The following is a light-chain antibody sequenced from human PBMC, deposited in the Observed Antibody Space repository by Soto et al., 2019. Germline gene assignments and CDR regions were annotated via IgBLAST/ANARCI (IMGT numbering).Light chain of an antibody. CDR2: EVN. CDR1: SSDVGGYNY. J-gene: IGLJ1*01. V-gene: IGLV2-8*01. CDR3: SSYVGSSNG. Sequence: QSALAQPPSASGSPGQSVAISCTGNSSDVGGYNYVSWSPQHPGKAPKLMISEVNKRPSGVPDRIPASKSGNTASLTVSGLQAEDEAYYDCSSYVGSSNGFGSGTKVTVL.